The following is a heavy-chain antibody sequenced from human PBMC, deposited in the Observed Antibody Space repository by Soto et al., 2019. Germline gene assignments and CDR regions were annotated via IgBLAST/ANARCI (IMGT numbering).Heavy chain of an antibody. V-gene: IGHV3-23*05. CDR1: GFTFSTYA. CDR3: VRDLNYKFFSDL. D-gene: IGHD3-10*01. CDR2: IHKTGTIT. J-gene: IGHJ1*01. Sequence: EGQVVESGGDLVQPGDSLTISCAASGFTFSTYAMSWVRQAPGKGLEWVSGIHKTGTITFYADSVKGRFTISRDNSKNTLYLHMRSLRDGDTAVYYCVRDLNYKFFSDLWGQGTLVTVSS.